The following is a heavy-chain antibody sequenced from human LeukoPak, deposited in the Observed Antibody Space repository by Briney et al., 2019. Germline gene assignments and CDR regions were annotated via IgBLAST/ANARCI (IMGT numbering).Heavy chain of an antibody. CDR3: ARDIPLPYSSGVGFDY. D-gene: IGHD6-19*01. V-gene: IGHV4-59*01. CDR1: GGSISSYY. Sequence: PSETLSLTCTVSGGSISSYYMSWIRQPPGKGLEWIGYIYYSGSTNYNPSLKRRVTISVDTSKTQFSLKLSSVTAADTAVYYCARDIPLPYSSGVGFDYWGQGTLVTVSS. J-gene: IGHJ4*02. CDR2: IYYSGST.